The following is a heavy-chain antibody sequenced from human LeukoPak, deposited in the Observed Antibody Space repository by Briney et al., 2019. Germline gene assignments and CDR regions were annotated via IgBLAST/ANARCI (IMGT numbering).Heavy chain of an antibody. V-gene: IGHV3-48*03. Sequence: PGGSLRLSCAASGFTFSSYEMNWVRQAPGKGLEWVSYISSSGSTIYYADSVKGRFTISRDNAKNSLYLQMNSLRAEDTAVYYCARSLRYFDGAAFDIWGQGTMVTVSS. D-gene: IGHD3-9*01. CDR1: GFTFSSYE. J-gene: IGHJ3*02. CDR3: ARSLRYFDGAAFDI. CDR2: ISSSGSTI.